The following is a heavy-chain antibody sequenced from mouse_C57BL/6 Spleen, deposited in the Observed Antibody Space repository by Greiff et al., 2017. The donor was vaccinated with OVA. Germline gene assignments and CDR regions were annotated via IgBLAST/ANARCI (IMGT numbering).Heavy chain of an antibody. CDR3: ARSGTRLYYAMDY. CDR2: IWSDGST. Sequence: VMLVESGPGLVAPSQSLSITCTVSGFSLTSYGVHWVRQPPGKGLEWLVVIWSDGSTTYNSALKSRLSISKDNSKSQVFLKMNSLQTDDTAMYYCARSGTRLYYAMDYWGQGTSVTVSS. CDR1: GFSLTSYG. J-gene: IGHJ4*01. V-gene: IGHV2-6*03. D-gene: IGHD4-1*01.